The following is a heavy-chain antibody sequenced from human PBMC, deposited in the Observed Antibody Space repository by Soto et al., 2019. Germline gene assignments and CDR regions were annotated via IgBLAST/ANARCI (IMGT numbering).Heavy chain of an antibody. Sequence: SDTLSLTCTVSGGSISSGDYYWSWIRQPPGKGLEWIGYIYYSGSTYYNPSLKSRVTISVDTSKNQFSLKLSSVTAADTAVYYCARGILRSAFDIWGQGTMVTVSS. CDR3: ARGILRSAFDI. D-gene: IGHD3-3*01. V-gene: IGHV4-30-4*02. CDR1: GGSISSGDYY. J-gene: IGHJ3*02. CDR2: IYYSGST.